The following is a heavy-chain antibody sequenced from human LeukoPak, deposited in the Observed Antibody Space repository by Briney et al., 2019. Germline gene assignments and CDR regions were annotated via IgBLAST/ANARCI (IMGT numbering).Heavy chain of an antibody. CDR1: GYTFTGYY. V-gene: IGHV1-2*02. J-gene: IGHJ3*02. D-gene: IGHD2-8*01. Sequence: ASVKVSCMASGYTFTGYYMHWVRQAPGQGLEWMGWINPNSGGTNYAQKFQGRVTMTRDTSISTAYMELSRLRSDDTAVYYCARTVRALTSLDAFDIWGQGTMVTVSS. CDR3: ARTVRALTSLDAFDI. CDR2: INPNSGGT.